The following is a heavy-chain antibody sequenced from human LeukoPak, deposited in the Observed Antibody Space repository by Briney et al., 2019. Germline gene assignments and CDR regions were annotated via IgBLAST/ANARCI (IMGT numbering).Heavy chain of an antibody. D-gene: IGHD5-24*01. CDR1: GGSISSYS. CDR3: ATGDGYNSFDY. CDR2: IYPREST. Sequence: SETLSLTCTVSGGSISSYSWSWMRQPAGKGLEWIGRIYPRESTNYNSSLKSRVTMSVDTSKNQVSLKLSSVTAADTAVYYCATGDGYNSFDYWGQGTQVTVSS. V-gene: IGHV4-4*07. J-gene: IGHJ4*02.